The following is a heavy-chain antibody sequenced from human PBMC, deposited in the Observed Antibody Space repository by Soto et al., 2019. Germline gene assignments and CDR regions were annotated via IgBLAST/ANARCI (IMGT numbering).Heavy chain of an antibody. V-gene: IGHV4-34*01. J-gene: IGHJ6*02. CDR2: INHSGST. Sequence: PSETLSLTCAVYGGSFSGYYSSWIRQPPGKGLEWIGEINHSGSTNYNPSLKSRVTISVDTSKNQFSLKLSSVPAADTAVYYCARGRLRITQTYYYSGMDVWGQGTTVTVSS. CDR3: ARGRLRITQTYYYSGMDV. CDR1: GGSFSGYY. D-gene: IGHD3-16*01.